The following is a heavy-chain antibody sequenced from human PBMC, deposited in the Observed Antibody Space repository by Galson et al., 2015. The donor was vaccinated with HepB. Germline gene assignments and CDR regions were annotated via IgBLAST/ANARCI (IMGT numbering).Heavy chain of an antibody. CDR3: ARSYYYASGSYYKPPDY. J-gene: IGHJ4*02. V-gene: IGHV2-26*01. D-gene: IGHD3-10*01. CDR2: IFSNGEK. CDR1: GFSLTNGRMG. Sequence: ALVKPTQTLTLTCTVSGFSLTNGRMGVSWIRQPPGKALEWLAHIFSNGEKSYATSLKSRLTISKDTSKSQVVLTMANVDPVDTATYFCARSYYYASGSYYKPPDYWGQGTLVAVSS.